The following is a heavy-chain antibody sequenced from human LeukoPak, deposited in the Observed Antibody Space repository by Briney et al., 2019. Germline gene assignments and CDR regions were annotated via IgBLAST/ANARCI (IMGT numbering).Heavy chain of an antibody. D-gene: IGHD2-2*02. CDR3: ARQFEDIVVVPAAIEDYYYYMDV. CDR1: GGSISSYY. J-gene: IGHJ6*03. V-gene: IGHV4-4*09. CDR2: IYTSGST. Sequence: SETLSLTCTVSGGSISSYYWSWIRQPPGKGLEWIGYIYTSGSTNYSPSLKSRVTISVDTSKNQFSLKLSSVTAADTAVYYCARQFEDIVVVPAAIEDYYYYMDVWGKGTTVTVSS.